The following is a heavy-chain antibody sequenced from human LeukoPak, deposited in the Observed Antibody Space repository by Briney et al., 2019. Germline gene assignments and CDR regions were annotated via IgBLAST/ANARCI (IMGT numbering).Heavy chain of an antibody. CDR2: FDPEDGET. CDR3: ATVDIVVKNYYYYGMDV. Sequence: ASVKVSRKVSGYTLTELSMHWVRQAPGKGLEWMGGFDPEDGETIYARKFQGRVTMTEDTSTDTAYMELSSLRSEDTAVYYCATVDIVVKNYYYYGMDVWGQGTTVTVSS. V-gene: IGHV1-24*01. CDR1: GYTLTELS. D-gene: IGHD5-12*01. J-gene: IGHJ6*02.